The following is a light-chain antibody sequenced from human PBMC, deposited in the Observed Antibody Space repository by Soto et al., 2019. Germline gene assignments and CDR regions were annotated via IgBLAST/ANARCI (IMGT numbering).Light chain of an antibody. V-gene: IGKV1-5*01. CDR2: DAS. J-gene: IGKJ3*01. CDR3: QQYSNYSFT. Sequence: DIQMTQSPSTLSASLGSRVTITCRASQSVRSWLAWYQQKPGRSPKLLIYDASSLQGGVPSRFSGSGFGTEFTLTVSSLQADDFPTYYCQQYSNYSFTFGPGTKVDMK. CDR1: QSVRSW.